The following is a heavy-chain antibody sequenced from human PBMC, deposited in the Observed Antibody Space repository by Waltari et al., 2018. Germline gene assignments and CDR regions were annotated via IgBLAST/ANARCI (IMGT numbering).Heavy chain of an antibody. D-gene: IGHD4-17*01. CDR2: MFNGGST. CDR3: ARHGYSGGWFDP. V-gene: IGHV4-39*01. J-gene: IGHJ5*02. Sequence: QLQLQESGPGLVKPSETLSLTCSVSGPSISSSNYSWGWIRRPPGKGLEWIGSMFNGGSTYYNPSLKSRVTISVDTSKNQFSLRLNSVTAADTAIYYCARHGYSGGWFDPWGQGTLVTVSS. CDR1: GPSISSSNYS.